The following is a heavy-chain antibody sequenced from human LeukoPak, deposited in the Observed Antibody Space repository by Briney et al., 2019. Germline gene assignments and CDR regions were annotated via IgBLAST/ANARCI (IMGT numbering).Heavy chain of an antibody. J-gene: IGHJ4*02. CDR2: FNVYNGDT. D-gene: IGHD3-10*01. CDR1: GYTFTSYG. Sequence: ASVKVSCTASGYTFTSYGFSWVRQAPGQELEWMGWFNVYNGDTNYAQKFRGRVALTTDTSTSTAYLELRTLRSDETAVYYCARDGSGIWNHYWGQGTLVTVSS. CDR3: ARDGSGIWNHY. V-gene: IGHV1-18*01.